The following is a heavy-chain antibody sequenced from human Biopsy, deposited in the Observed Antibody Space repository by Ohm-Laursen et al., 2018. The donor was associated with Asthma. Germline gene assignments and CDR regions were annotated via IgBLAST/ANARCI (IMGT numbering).Heavy chain of an antibody. V-gene: IGHV1-18*01. J-gene: IGHJ6*02. CDR2: ISVYNGNT. CDR3: ARAVDYSHYYGIDV. D-gene: IGHD3-10*01. CDR1: GYTFNSAG. Sequence: GFSVKVSCKTSGYTFNSAGITWVRQAPGQGLEWMGWISVYNGNTKVAQKPQDRVTMITDTSTSTAYMELRSLRSDDTAVYFCARAVDYSHYYGIDVWGQGTTVTVS.